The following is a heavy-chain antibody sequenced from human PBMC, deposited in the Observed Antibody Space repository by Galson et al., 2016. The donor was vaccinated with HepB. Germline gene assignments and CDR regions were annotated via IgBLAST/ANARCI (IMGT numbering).Heavy chain of an antibody. Sequence: QSGAEVKKPGESLKISCKGSGYNFATYWIGWVRKMPGKGLEWMGIIYPDDSDTHTSPSFQGQVTISADKSISTACLQWTSLKASDTAMYYCARLRGFDAFEIWGQGTVVTVS. CDR1: GYNFATYW. D-gene: IGHD3-10*01. V-gene: IGHV5-51*01. CDR3: ARLRGFDAFEI. J-gene: IGHJ3*02. CDR2: IYPDDSDT.